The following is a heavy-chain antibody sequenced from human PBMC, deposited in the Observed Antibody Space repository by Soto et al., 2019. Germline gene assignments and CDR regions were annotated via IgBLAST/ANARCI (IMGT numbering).Heavy chain of an antibody. D-gene: IGHD3-10*01. Sequence: GGSLRLSCAASGFTFRNYPMNWVRQAPDKGLEWVAVISYDGSNRDYADSVRGRFTISRDNSKNTLYLQMNSLRPEDTAVYYCAQLLWGSYAFEIWGQGTMVTVSS. CDR2: ISYDGSNR. CDR3: AQLLWGSYAFEI. CDR1: GFTFRNYP. V-gene: IGHV3-30-3*01. J-gene: IGHJ3*02.